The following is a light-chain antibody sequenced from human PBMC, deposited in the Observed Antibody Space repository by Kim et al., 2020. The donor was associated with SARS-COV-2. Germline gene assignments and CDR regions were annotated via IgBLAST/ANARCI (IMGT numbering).Light chain of an antibody. V-gene: IGLV1-47*01. Sequence: GQRVTFSGSGSTSNVAVNNVYWYQHLPGTAPRLLIYKNNQRPSRVPDRFSASKSGTSASLAISGLRSEDEADYYCAGWDDRLSGPVFGGGTQLTVL. CDR2: KNN. J-gene: IGLJ3*02. CDR3: AGWDDRLSGPV. CDR1: TSNVAVNN.